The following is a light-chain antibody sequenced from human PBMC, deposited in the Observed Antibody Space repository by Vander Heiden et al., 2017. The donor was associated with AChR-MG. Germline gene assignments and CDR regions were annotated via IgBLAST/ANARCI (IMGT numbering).Light chain of an antibody. V-gene: IGKV3-20*01. CDR2: DAS. CDR1: QTVSSNY. Sequence: VVPPPPGTLYLSPGERATLSCRASQTVSSNYFAWHQQKPGQAPRLLIYDASRRATDIPDRFSGSGSGTDFTLTITRVEPEDSAVYYCHQYGTAPDTFGGGTKVEIK. J-gene: IGKJ4*02. CDR3: HQYGTAPDT.